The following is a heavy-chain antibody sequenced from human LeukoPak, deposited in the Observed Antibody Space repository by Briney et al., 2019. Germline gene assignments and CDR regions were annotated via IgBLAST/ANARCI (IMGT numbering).Heavy chain of an antibody. D-gene: IGHD1-26*01. CDR1: GGSISSNNW. J-gene: IGHJ5*02. CDR2: IYHGGST. Sequence: KPSGTLSLTCAVSGGSISSNNWWSWVRQPPGKGLEWIGEIYHGGSTNYNPCLKSRVTISVDTSKNQFSLKLSSVTAADTAVYYCARAYSGSLNWFDPWGQGTLVTVSS. CDR3: ARAYSGSLNWFDP. V-gene: IGHV4-4*02.